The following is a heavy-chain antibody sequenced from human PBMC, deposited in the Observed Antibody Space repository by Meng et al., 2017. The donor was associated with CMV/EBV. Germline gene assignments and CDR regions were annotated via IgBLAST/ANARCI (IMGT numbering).Heavy chain of an antibody. D-gene: IGHD3-22*01. J-gene: IGHJ4*02. CDR3: ATAPGYYASSPFDY. Sequence: GESLKISCGAPGFTFSNAWMNWVRQAPGKGLEWLGLIKSKTDGGTTDYAAPVKGRFSISRDDSKNTLYLQMNSLKTEDTAVYYCATAPGYYASSPFDYWGQGTMVTVSS. CDR2: IKSKTDGGTT. CDR1: GFTFSNAW. V-gene: IGHV3-15*01.